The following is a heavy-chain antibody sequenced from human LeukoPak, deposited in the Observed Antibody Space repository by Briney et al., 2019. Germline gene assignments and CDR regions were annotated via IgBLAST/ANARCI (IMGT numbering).Heavy chain of an antibody. J-gene: IGHJ4*02. CDR2: IYYSGST. V-gene: IGHV4-59*01. CDR3: VRERFGEFDY. D-gene: IGHD3-10*01. Sequence: PSETLSLTCTVSGGSISSYYWSWIRQPPGKGLEWIGYIYYSGSTNYNPSLKSRVTISVDTSKNQFSLKLSSVTAADTAVYYCVRERFGEFDYWGQGTLVTVSS. CDR1: GGSISSYY.